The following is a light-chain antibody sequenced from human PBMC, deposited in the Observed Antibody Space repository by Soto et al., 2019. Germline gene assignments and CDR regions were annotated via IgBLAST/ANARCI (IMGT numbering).Light chain of an antibody. J-gene: IGLJ1*01. CDR1: SSDVGGYNY. V-gene: IGLV2-14*03. CDR3: SSYTSSITLLYV. CDR2: DVS. Sequence: QSALTQPASVSGSPGQSITISCTGTSSDVGGYNYVSWYQHHPGKAPKLMIYDVSNRPSGVSNRFSGSKSGNTASLTISGLPAEDEADYYCSSYTSSITLLYVFGTGTKLTFL.